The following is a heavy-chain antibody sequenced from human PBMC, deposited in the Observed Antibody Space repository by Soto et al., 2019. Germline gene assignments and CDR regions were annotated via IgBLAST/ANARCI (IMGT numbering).Heavy chain of an antibody. CDR2: ISGYNGNT. CDR3: AREGQAPYYYYGMDV. CDR1: GYTFTNYG. Sequence: ASVKVYCKASGYTFTNYGFSWVRQAPGQGLKWIRWISGYNGNTKYAEKFQGRVTMTTDTSLSTAHMELRSLRSDDTAVYYCAREGQAPYYYYGMDVWGQGTAVTVSS. J-gene: IGHJ6*01. V-gene: IGHV1-18*01.